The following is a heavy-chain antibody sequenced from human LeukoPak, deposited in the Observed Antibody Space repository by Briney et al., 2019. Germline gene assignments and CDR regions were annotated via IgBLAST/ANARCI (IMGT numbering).Heavy chain of an antibody. CDR2: IYYSGST. CDR1: GGSTSSYY. CDR3: ARSGYSNFDY. V-gene: IGHV4-59*08. J-gene: IGHJ4*02. Sequence: SETLSLTCSVSGGSTSSYYWSWIRQPPGKGLEWIGYIYYSGSTNYNPSLKSRVTISVDTSKNQFSLKLSSVTAADTAVYYCARSGYSNFDYWGQGTLDTVSS. D-gene: IGHD3-3*01.